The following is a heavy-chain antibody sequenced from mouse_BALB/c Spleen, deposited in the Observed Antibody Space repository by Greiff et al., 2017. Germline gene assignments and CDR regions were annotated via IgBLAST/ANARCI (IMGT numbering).Heavy chain of an antibody. CDR3: AGSTNVGTPPCFVY. D-gene: IGHD1-1*02. CDR2: IRNKANGYTT. Sequence: EVKVVESGGGLVQPGGSLRLSCATSGFTFTDYYMSWVRQPPGKALEWLGFIRNKANGYTTEYSASVKGRFTISRDNSQSILYLQMNTLRAEDSAPYYWAGSTNVGTPPCFVYGGQGTLVTV. V-gene: IGHV7-3*02. J-gene: IGHJ3*01. CDR1: GFTFTDYY.